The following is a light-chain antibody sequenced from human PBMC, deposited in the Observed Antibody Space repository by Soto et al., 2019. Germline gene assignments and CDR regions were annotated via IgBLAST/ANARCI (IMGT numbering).Light chain of an antibody. J-gene: IGLJ2*01. Sequence: QSVLTQSPSASASLGASVKLTCTLSSGHTSYAIAWHQQQPEKGPRSLMKLNSDGSHNKGDGIPDRFSGSSSGTERYLTISSLQSEDEADYYCQTWVTGIQVFGGGTKVTVL. CDR2: LNSDGSH. CDR3: QTWVTGIQV. V-gene: IGLV4-69*01. CDR1: SGHTSYA.